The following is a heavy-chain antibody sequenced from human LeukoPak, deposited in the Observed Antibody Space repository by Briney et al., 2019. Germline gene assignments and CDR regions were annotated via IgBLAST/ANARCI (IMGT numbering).Heavy chain of an antibody. D-gene: IGHD1-26*01. CDR2: ISWNSGSI. CDR3: AKDKGQWEPLEY. Sequence: GESLRLSCAASGFTFDDYAMHWVRQAPGKGLEWVSGISWNSGSIGYADSVKGRFTISRDNAKNSLYLQMNSLRAEDTALYYCAKDKGQWEPLEYWGQGTLVTVSS. CDR1: GFTFDDYA. J-gene: IGHJ4*02. V-gene: IGHV3-9*01.